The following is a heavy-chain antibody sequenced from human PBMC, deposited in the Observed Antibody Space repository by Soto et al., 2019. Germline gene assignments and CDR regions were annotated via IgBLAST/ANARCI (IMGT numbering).Heavy chain of an antibody. CDR1: GGSISNGGYY. CDR3: ARGAPLGYSYGWNLAY. D-gene: IGHD5-18*01. CDR2: IYYSGST. Sequence: PSETLSLTCTVSGGSISNGGYYWSWIRQHPGKGLEWIGYIYYSGSTYYNPSLKSRVTISVDTSKNQFSLKLTSVTTADTAVYYCARGAPLGYSYGWNLAYWGQGTLVTVSS. V-gene: IGHV4-31*03. J-gene: IGHJ4*02.